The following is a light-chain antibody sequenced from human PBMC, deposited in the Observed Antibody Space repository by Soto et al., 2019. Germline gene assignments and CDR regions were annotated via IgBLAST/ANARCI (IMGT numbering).Light chain of an antibody. CDR2: DAA. CDR3: QQRTNWPGLS. J-gene: IGKJ5*01. Sequence: EIVLTQSPATLSLSPGDRATLSCRASQSVKTYLAWYQQRPGQAPSFLIYDAAYRATGSPARCSGSGAWTNFTPTISSVEPDDFAVYYCQQRTNWPGLSFGQGTRLEI. V-gene: IGKV3-11*01. CDR1: QSVKTY.